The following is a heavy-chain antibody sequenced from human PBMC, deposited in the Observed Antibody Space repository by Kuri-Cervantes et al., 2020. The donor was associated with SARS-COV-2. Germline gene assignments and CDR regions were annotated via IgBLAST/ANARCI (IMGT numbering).Heavy chain of an antibody. CDR3: ATELTYSSGWYGVWDY. V-gene: IGHV3-30-3*01. CDR2: ISYDGSNK. Sequence: GESLKISCAASGFTFSSYAMHWVRQAPGKGLEWVAVISYDGSNKYYADSVKGRFTTSRDNSKNTLYLQMNSLRAEDTAVYYCATELTYSSGWYGVWDYWGQGTLVTVSS. CDR1: GFTFSSYA. J-gene: IGHJ4*02. D-gene: IGHD6-19*01.